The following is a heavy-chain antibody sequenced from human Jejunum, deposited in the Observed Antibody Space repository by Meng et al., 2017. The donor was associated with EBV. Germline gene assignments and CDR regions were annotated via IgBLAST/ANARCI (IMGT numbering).Heavy chain of an antibody. Sequence: SAPLSPPNVFWLRSSSSKDGVGWVRQPPGKALEWLGDIYCGDGTNYNPSLESRLTISMDKSKNQFDLKLTYVAVADTAVYYCAVYGYYAFEYWGPGILVTVSS. CDR2: IYCGDGT. V-gene: IGHV4-4*02. CDR1: LRSSSSKDG. J-gene: IGHJ4*02. CDR3: AVYGYYAFEY. D-gene: IGHD3-3*01.